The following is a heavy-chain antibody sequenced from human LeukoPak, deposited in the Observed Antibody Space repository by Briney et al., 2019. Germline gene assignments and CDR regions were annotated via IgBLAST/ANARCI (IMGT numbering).Heavy chain of an antibody. CDR3: ARGAVAYHYFDY. CDR1: GGSFSGYY. CDR2: INHSGST. J-gene: IGHJ4*02. D-gene: IGHD6-19*01. V-gene: IGHV4-34*01. Sequence: SETLSLTCAVYGGSFSGYYWSWIRQPPGKGLEWIGEINHSGSTNYNPSLKSRVTISVDTSKNQFSLKLSSVTAADTAVYYCARGAVAYHYFDYWGQGILGTVSS.